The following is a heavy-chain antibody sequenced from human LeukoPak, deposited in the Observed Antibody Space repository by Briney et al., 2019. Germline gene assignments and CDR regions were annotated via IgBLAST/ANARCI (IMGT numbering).Heavy chain of an antibody. J-gene: IGHJ4*02. V-gene: IGHV5-10-1*01. D-gene: IGHD6-13*01. CDR2: IDPGDSYT. Sequence: GESLRISCTGSRYSFTSNWISWVRQKPGKGLEWMGRIDPGDSYTKYSPSFQGHVTTSADKSISTAYLQWSSLKASDTAMYYCARGGYSSNWSPYYFDYWGQGTLVTVSS. CDR1: RYSFTSNW. CDR3: ARGGYSSNWSPYYFDY.